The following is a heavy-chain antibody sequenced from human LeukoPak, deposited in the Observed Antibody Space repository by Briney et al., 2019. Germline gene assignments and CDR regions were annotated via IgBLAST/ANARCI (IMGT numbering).Heavy chain of an antibody. CDR1: GYTFTSHG. CDR3: ARDNYYDSSGYYSY. J-gene: IGHJ4*02. CDR2: INTYIGNT. V-gene: IGHV1-18*01. Sequence: ASVKVSCKASGYTFTSHGISWVRQAPGQGLEWMAWINTYIGNTHYAQKLQGRVTMTTDTSTSTAYMELRSLRSDDTAVYYCARDNYYDSSGYYSYWGQGTLATVSS. D-gene: IGHD3-22*01.